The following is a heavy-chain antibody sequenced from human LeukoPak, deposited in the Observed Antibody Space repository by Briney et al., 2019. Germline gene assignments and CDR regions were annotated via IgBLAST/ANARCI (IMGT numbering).Heavy chain of an antibody. D-gene: IGHD4-23*01. Sequence: GGSQRLSCAASGFTFSSFATSWVRQAPGKGLEWVSDISSNGGNTYYADSVKGRFTISRDNSKNTLYLQMNSLRAEDTAVYYCAKDRWAYYFDYWGQGTLVTVSS. CDR3: AKDRWAYYFDY. CDR2: ISSNGGNT. J-gene: IGHJ4*02. V-gene: IGHV3-23*01. CDR1: GFTFSSFA.